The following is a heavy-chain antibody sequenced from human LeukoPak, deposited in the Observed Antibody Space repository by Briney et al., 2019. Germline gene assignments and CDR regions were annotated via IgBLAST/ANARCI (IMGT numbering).Heavy chain of an antibody. CDR2: IKQDGSEK. J-gene: IGHJ4*03. V-gene: IGHV3-7*01. CDR3: ARVQWDLRGVGSYFEY. CDR1: GFTFSSYW. D-gene: IGHD1-26*01. Sequence: GGSLRLSCVVSGFTFSSYWMSWVRQAPGKGLEWVANIKQDGSEKYYVDSVKGRFTMSRDNAKNSLYLQMNSLRAEDTAVYYGARVQWDLRGVGSYFEYWGQGALVTVSS.